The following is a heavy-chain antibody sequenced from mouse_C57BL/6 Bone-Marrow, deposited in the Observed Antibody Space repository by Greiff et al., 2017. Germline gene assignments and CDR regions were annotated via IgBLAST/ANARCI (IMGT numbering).Heavy chain of an antibody. CDR3: ARRGDSWFAY. D-gene: IGHD2-13*01. Sequence: QVQLQQSGAELVMPGASVKLSCKASGYTFTSYWMHWVKQRPGQGLEWIGEIDPSDSYTNYNQKFKGKSTLTVDKSSSTAYMQLSSLASEDSAVYYCARRGDSWFAYWGQGTLVTVSA. CDR1: GYTFTSYW. CDR2: IDPSDSYT. V-gene: IGHV1-69*01. J-gene: IGHJ3*01.